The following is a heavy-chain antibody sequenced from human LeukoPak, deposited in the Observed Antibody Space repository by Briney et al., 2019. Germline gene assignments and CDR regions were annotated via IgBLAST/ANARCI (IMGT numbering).Heavy chain of an antibody. V-gene: IGHV1-46*01. J-gene: IGHJ4*02. D-gene: IGHD7-27*01. CDR2: INPSGGST. Sequence: GASVKVSCKASGYTFTSYYMHWVRQAPGHGLEWMGIINPSGGSTSYAQEFQGRVTMTRDTSTSTVYMELSSLRSEDTAVYYCASTELGMLFDYWGQGTLVTVSS. CDR3: ASTELGMLFDY. CDR1: GYTFTSYY.